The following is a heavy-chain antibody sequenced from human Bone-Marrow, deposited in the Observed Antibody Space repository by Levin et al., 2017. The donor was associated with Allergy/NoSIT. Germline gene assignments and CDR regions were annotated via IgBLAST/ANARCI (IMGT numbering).Heavy chain of an antibody. V-gene: IGHV3-74*01. D-gene: IGHD3-22*01. CDR1: GFTFSTYW. Sequence: PGGSLRLSCAASGFTFSTYWMKWARQAPGKGLVWVSRINSAGSNTSYADSVKGRFTISRDNAKNTLYLQMDSLRAEDTAVYYCYYYDNGGSSSRGFWGQGTLVTVSS. CDR2: INSAGSNT. J-gene: IGHJ4*02. CDR3: YYYDNGGSSSRGF.